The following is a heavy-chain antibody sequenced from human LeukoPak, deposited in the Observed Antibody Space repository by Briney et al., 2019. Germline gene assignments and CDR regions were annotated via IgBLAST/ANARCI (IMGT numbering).Heavy chain of an antibody. Sequence: GGSLRLSCAASGFTFSSYSMNWVRQAPGKGLEWVSSISSSSSYIYYADSVKGRFTISRDNAKNSLYLQMNSLRAEDTAVYYCARADYGEEPYYFDYWGQGTLVTVSS. J-gene: IGHJ4*02. CDR3: ARADYGEEPYYFDY. D-gene: IGHD4-17*01. V-gene: IGHV3-21*01. CDR2: ISSSSSYI. CDR1: GFTFSSYS.